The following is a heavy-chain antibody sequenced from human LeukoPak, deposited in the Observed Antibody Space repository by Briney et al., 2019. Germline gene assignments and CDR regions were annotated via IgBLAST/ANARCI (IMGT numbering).Heavy chain of an antibody. CDR2: IKSKTDGGTT. V-gene: IGHV3-15*01. CDR1: GFTFSNAW. CDR3: TTEWELLGWFDP. J-gene: IGHJ5*02. Sequence: GGSLRLSCAASGFTFSNAWMSWVRQAPGKGLEWVGRIKSKTDGGTTDYAAPVKGRFTISRDDSKNTLYLQMNSLKTEGTAVYYCTTEWELLGWFDPWGQGTLVTVSS. D-gene: IGHD1-26*01.